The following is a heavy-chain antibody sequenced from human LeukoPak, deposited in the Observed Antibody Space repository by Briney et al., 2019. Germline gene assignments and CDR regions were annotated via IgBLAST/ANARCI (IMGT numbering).Heavy chain of an antibody. Sequence: ASVKVSCKAFGYTFTSNYMHWVRQAPGQGPEWMGVISPSGGSTTYAQKFQGRVTITADESTSTAYMELSSLRSEDTAVYYCARDPLAYCGGDCSNDAFDIWGQGTMVTVSS. V-gene: IGHV1-46*01. D-gene: IGHD2-21*02. CDR2: ISPSGGST. CDR3: ARDPLAYCGGDCSNDAFDI. J-gene: IGHJ3*02. CDR1: GYTFTSNY.